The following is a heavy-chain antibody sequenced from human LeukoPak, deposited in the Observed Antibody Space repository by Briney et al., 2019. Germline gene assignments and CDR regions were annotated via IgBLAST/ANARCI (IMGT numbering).Heavy chain of an antibody. V-gene: IGHV3-72*01. J-gene: IGHJ3*01. D-gene: IGHD3-9*01. CDR3: AKVPTYLSILTGFPFDV. CDR2: SRNKANGYTP. Sequence: GGSLRLSCAASGFTFSSYAMSWVRQAPGKGLEWVGRSRNKANGYTPEYVASVKGRFTISRDDSKNSVYLQMSALKTEDTAVYYCAKVPTYLSILTGFPFDVWGQGTMVTVSS. CDR1: GFTFSSYA.